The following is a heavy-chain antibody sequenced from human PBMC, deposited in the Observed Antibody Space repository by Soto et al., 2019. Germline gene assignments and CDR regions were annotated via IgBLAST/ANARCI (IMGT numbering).Heavy chain of an antibody. CDR3: VKDLALGGVGVVTDILALGC. V-gene: IGHV3-64D*06. Sequence: GGSLRLSCAASGFTFSSFAMHWVRHVPGKELEYVSAISSNGGSTYYADSVKGRFTISRDNSKNTLYLQMSSLRAEDTAVYYCVKDLALGGVGVVTDILALGCWGKGTLVTGSS. CDR1: GFTFSSFA. J-gene: IGHJ4*02. CDR2: ISSNGGST. D-gene: IGHD2-21*02.